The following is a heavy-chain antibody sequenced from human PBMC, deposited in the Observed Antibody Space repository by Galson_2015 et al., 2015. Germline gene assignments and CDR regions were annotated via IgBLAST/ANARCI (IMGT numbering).Heavy chain of an antibody. Sequence: SVKVSCKASGYTFTSYGISWVRQAPGQGLEWMGWISAYNGNTNYAQKLQGRVTMTTDTSTSTAYMELRSLRSDDTAVYYCARDDQARGAPKTTKEYYYYGMDVWGQGTTVTVSS. CDR1: GYTFTSYG. D-gene: IGHD1/OR15-1a*01. CDR3: ARDDQARGAPKTTKEYYYYGMDV. CDR2: ISAYNGNT. J-gene: IGHJ6*02. V-gene: IGHV1-18*01.